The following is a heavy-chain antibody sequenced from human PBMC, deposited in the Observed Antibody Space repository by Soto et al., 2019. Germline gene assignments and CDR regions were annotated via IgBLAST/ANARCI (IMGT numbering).Heavy chain of an antibody. CDR1: GYSFTSYW. CDR2: IYPGDSDT. D-gene: IGHD2-15*01. CDR3: VFCSGGSCPYNWFDP. V-gene: IGHV5-51*01. J-gene: IGHJ5*02. Sequence: GESLKISCKGSGYSFTSYWIGWVRQMPGKGLEWMGIIYPGDSDTRYSPSFQGQVTISADKSISTAYLQWSSLKASDTAMYYCVFCSGGSCPYNWFDPWGQGTLVTVSS.